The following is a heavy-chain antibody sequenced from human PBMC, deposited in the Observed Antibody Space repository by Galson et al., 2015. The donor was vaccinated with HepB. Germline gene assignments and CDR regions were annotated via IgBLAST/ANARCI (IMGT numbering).Heavy chain of an antibody. CDR3: ARANPRITIFGVVLDY. D-gene: IGHD3-3*01. CDR1: GGTFSSYA. J-gene: IGHJ4*02. V-gene: IGHV1-69*13. CDR2: IIPIFGTA. Sequence: SVKVSCKASGGTFSSYAISWVRQAPGQGLEWMGGIIPIFGTANYAQKFQGRVTITADESTSTAYMELSSLRSEDTAVYYCARANPRITIFGVVLDYWGQGTLVTVSS.